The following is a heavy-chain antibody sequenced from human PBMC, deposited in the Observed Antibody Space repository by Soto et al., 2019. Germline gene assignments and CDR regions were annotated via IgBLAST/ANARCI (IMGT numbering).Heavy chain of an antibody. D-gene: IGHD3-10*01. J-gene: IGHJ5*02. CDR3: AKDGSSGSGRYNWLDP. Sequence: GGSLRLSCEASGFIFSYYAMDWVRQAPGKGLEWVSVISGSGGSTYYADAVKGRFTISRDNSRNTLYLQMNSLTAEDTAVYFCAKDGSSGSGRYNWLDPWGQGTLVTVSS. CDR2: ISGSGGST. CDR1: GFIFSYYA. V-gene: IGHV3-23*01.